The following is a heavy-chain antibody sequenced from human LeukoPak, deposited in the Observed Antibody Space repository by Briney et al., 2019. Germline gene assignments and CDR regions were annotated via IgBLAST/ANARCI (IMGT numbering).Heavy chain of an antibody. D-gene: IGHD6-13*01. CDR1: GFRFSGYA. V-gene: IGHV3-23*01. Sequence: PGGSLRLSCVASGFRFSGYAMSWVRQAPGKGLEWVSAISGSGDTAYYADSVKGRFTISRDNSKNTLYLQMNSLRAEDTAVYYCAKDHPMYSSSSDWGQGTLVTVSS. CDR2: ISGSGDTA. CDR3: AKDHPMYSSSSD. J-gene: IGHJ4*02.